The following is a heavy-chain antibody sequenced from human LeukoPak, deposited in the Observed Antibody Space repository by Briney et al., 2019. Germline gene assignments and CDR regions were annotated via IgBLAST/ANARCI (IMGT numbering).Heavy chain of an antibody. CDR2: ISGSGGST. CDR3: AKADIVVVPAADDAFDI. J-gene: IGHJ3*02. D-gene: IGHD2-2*01. CDR1: GFTFTNAW. Sequence: PGGSLRLSCAASGFTFTNAWMSWVRQAPGTGLEWVSAISGSGGSTYYADSVKGRFTISRDNSKNTLYLQMNSLRAEDTAVYYCAKADIVVVPAADDAFDIWGQGTMVTVSS. V-gene: IGHV3-23*01.